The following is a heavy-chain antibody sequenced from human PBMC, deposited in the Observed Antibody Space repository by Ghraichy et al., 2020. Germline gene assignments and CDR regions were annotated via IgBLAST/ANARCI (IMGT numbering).Heavy chain of an antibody. CDR1: GFTFDDYA. CDR2: ISWNSGSI. J-gene: IGHJ4*02. D-gene: IGHD2-15*01. Sequence: LSLTCAASGFTFDDYAMHWVRQAPGKGLEWVSGISWNSGSIGYADSVKGRFTISRDNAKNSLYLQMNSLRAEDTALYYCAKDMGLMLSSCYDYWGQGTLVTVSS. CDR3: AKDMGLMLSSCYDY. V-gene: IGHV3-9*01.